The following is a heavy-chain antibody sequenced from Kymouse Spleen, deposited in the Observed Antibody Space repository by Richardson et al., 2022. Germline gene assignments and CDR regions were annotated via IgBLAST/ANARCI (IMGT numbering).Heavy chain of an antibody. V-gene: IGHV4-34*01. CDR1: GGSFSGYY. Sequence: QVQLQQWGAGLLKPSETLSLTCAVYGGSFSGYYWSWIRQPPGKGLEWIGEINHSGSTNYNPSLKSRVTISVDTSKNQFSLKLSSVTAADTAVYYCAREGITGTTHAFDIWGQGTMVTVSS. D-gene: IGHD1-7*01. CDR2: INHSGST. J-gene: IGHJ3*02. CDR3: AREGITGTTHAFDI.